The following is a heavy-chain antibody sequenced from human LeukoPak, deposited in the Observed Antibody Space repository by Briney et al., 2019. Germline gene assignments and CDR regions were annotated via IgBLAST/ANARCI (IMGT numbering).Heavy chain of an antibody. J-gene: IGHJ4*02. CDR3: ARDTYSYGSDY. D-gene: IGHD5-18*01. V-gene: IGHV1-2*02. CDR2: INPNSGGT. Sequence: ASVKVSCKASGYTFTGYYMHWVRQAPGQGLEWMGWINPNSGGTNYAQEFQGRVTMTRDTSISTAYMELSRLRSDDTAVYYCARDTYSYGSDYWGQGTLVTVSS. CDR1: GYTFTGYY.